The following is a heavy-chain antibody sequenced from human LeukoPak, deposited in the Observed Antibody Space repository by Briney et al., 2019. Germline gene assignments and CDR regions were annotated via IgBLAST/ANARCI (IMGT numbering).Heavy chain of an antibody. J-gene: IGHJ4*02. CDR1: GYTFTGYY. D-gene: IGHD3-22*01. Sequence: ASVKVSCNASGYTFTGYYMHRWRQAPGQGLESMGWIKPNSGDTNYAQKFQGTVTMTRDTSISTVYMELSRLRSDDTDVYYCAREYYDSSGYYYFDYWGQGTLVTVSS. CDR3: AREYYDSSGYYYFDY. V-gene: IGHV1-2*02. CDR2: IKPNSGDT.